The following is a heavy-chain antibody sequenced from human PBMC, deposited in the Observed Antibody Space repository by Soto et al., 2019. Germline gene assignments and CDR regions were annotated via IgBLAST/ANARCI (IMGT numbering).Heavy chain of an antibody. CDR2: IYYSGST. J-gene: IGHJ1*01. CDR3: ARFIPGTGSAY. Sequence: PSETLSLTCTVSGGSISSGGYYWSWIRQHPGKGLEWIGYIYYSGSTYYNPSLKSRVTISVDTSKNQFSLKLSSVTAADTAVYYCARFIPGTGSAYWGQRTLVTVSS. D-gene: IGHD1-1*01. V-gene: IGHV4-31*03. CDR1: GGSISSGGYY.